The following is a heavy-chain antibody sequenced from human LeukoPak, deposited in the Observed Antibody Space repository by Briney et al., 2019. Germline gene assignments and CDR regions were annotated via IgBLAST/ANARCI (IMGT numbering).Heavy chain of an antibody. Sequence: PSETLSLTCAVYGESFSGYYWSWIRQPPGKGLEWIGGINHSGSINYNPSLKSRVTISVDTSKNQFSLKLNSVTAADTAVYCCARGIVLMVYATFDYWGQGTLVTVSS. CDR2: INHSGSI. CDR3: ARGIVLMVYATFDY. V-gene: IGHV4-34*01. D-gene: IGHD2-8*01. J-gene: IGHJ4*02. CDR1: GESFSGYY.